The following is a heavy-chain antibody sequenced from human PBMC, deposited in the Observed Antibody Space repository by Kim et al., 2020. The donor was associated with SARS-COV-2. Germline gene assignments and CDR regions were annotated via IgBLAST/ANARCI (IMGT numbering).Heavy chain of an antibody. D-gene: IGHD3-9*01. J-gene: IGHJ4*02. CDR2: ITYSGST. CDR3: ARRDLGLTFDY. V-gene: IGHV4-39*01. CDR1: GASITSSDHY. Sequence: SETLSLTCAVSGASITSSDHYWGWIRQPPGKGLEWIGSITYSGSTFDNPSLKSRVAISIYPSKNQFSLNLRSVTAADTAVYYCARRDLGLTFDYWGQGTLVTVSS.